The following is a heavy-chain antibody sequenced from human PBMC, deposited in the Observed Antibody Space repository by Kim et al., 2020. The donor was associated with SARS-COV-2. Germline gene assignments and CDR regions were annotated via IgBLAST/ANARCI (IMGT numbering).Heavy chain of an antibody. D-gene: IGHD3-10*01. CDR3: ARNYGYGSGSFYSD. J-gene: IGHJ4*02. Sequence: NPTLESRVAITVHTHKNQFSLKQSSVTAADTAVYYCARNYGYGSGSFYSDWGQGILVTVSS. V-gene: IGHV4-4*09.